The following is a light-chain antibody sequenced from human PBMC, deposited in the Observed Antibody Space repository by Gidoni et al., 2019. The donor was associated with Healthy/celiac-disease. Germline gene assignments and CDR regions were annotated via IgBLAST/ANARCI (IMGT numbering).Light chain of an antibody. CDR2: QDS. CDR3: QAWDSSTAV. Sequence: SYELTQPPSASVSPRQTASITCSGDKLGDKYACWYQQKPGQSPVLVIYQDSKRPSGIPERFSGSNSGNTATLTISGTQAMDEADYYCQAWDSSTAVFGGGTKL. CDR1: KLGDKY. V-gene: IGLV3-1*01. J-gene: IGLJ2*01.